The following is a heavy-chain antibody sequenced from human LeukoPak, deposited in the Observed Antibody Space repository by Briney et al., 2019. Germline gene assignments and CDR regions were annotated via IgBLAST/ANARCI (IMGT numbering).Heavy chain of an antibody. Sequence: GGSLRLSCAASAFTFSSYEMNWVRQAPGKGLEWVSYISSSASTKHFADSVKGRFTISRDNAKNSLYLQMNSLRAEDTAVYYCAREWFKTHDYWGQGTLVTVSS. J-gene: IGHJ4*02. CDR1: AFTFSSYE. CDR2: ISSSASTK. D-gene: IGHD3-10*01. CDR3: AREWFKTHDY. V-gene: IGHV3-48*03.